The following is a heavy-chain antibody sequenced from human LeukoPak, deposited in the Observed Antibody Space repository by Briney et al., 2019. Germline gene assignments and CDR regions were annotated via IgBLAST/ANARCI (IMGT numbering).Heavy chain of an antibody. D-gene: IGHD3-10*01. J-gene: IGHJ4*02. Sequence: PGGSLRLSCAASGVTVSSNYMSWVRQAPGKGLEWVAVIYCGGSTYYADSVKGRFTISRHNSKNTLYLQMNSLRAEDTAVYYCAVWGWFGELLLDYWGQGTLVTVSS. V-gene: IGHV3-53*04. CDR3: AVWGWFGELLLDY. CDR1: GVTVSSNY. CDR2: IYCGGST.